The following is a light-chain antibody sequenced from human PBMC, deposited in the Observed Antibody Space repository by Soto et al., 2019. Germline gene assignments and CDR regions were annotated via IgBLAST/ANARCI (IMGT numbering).Light chain of an antibody. CDR1: QSVSRGY. V-gene: IGKV3-20*01. Sequence: EIVLTQSPVTLSLSPGARATLSCRASQSVSRGYLAWYQQKPGQAPRLLIYGASSRATGIPDRFSGRGSGTDFTLTISRLEPEDFAVYYCQQYGSSPLTFGGGTKVDIK. CDR2: GAS. J-gene: IGKJ4*01. CDR3: QQYGSSPLT.